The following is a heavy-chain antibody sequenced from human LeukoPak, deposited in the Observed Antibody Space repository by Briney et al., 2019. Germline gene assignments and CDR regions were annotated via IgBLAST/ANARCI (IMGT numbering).Heavy chain of an antibody. CDR2: ISSSSTHI. CDR3: ASSEHSSSSFDY. D-gene: IGHD6-6*01. CDR1: GFTLSSYS. J-gene: IGHJ4*02. Sequence: KPGGSLRLSCAASGFTLSSYSMNWVRQAPGKGLEWVSYISSSSTHIYYADSVKGRFTISRDNARNSLYLQMNSLRAEDTAIYYCASSEHSSSSFDYWGQGTLVTVSS. V-gene: IGHV3-21*01.